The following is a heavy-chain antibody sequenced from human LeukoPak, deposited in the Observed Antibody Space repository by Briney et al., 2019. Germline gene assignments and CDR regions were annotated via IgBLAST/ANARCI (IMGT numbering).Heavy chain of an antibody. J-gene: IGHJ4*02. CDR2: ISYDGSNK. CDR3: AKEGTSLYYFDY. V-gene: IGHV3-30*18. CDR1: GFTFSSYG. D-gene: IGHD1-1*01. Sequence: GRSLRLSCAASGFTFSSYGMHWVRQAPGKGLEWVAVISYDGSNKYYADSVKGRFTISRDNSKNTLYLQMNSLRAEDTAVYYCAKEGTSLYYFDYWGQGTLVTVSS.